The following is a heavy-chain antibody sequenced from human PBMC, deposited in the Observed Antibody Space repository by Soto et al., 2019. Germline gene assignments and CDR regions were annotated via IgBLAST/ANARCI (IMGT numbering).Heavy chain of an antibody. D-gene: IGHD2-2*01. CDR1: GFTVSNTY. CDR3: ARALPVAKGGFDP. CDR2: IYTAGGT. J-gene: IGHJ5*02. Sequence: GGSLRLSCAASGFTVSNTYMTWVRQPPGKGLECVSVIYTAGGTNYADSVKGRFIISRDNSKNTLYLQMNSLRAEDTAVYYCARALPVAKGGFDPWGQGTLVTVSS. V-gene: IGHV3-53*01.